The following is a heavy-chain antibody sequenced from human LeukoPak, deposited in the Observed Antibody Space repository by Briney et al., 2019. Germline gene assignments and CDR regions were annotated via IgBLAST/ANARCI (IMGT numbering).Heavy chain of an antibody. CDR3: AKALQSGWSHYYFDS. CDR1: GFTFSSYG. Sequence: GRFLRLSCAASGFTFSSYGMHWVRQAPGKGLEWVAIMSYDGSNKYCADSVKGRFTISRDNSKNTLDLRLSSLRAEDTAVYYCAKALQSGWSHYYFDSWGQGTLVTVSS. CDR2: MSYDGSNK. J-gene: IGHJ4*02. D-gene: IGHD6-19*01. V-gene: IGHV3-30*18.